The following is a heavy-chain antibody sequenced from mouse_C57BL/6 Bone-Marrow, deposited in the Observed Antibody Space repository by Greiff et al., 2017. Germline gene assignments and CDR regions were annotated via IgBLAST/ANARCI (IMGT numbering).Heavy chain of an antibody. D-gene: IGHD2-4*01. Sequence: QVQLKQPGAELVKPGASVKLSCKASGYTFTSYWMHWVKQRPGQGLAWIGMIHPNSGSTNYNEKFKSKATLTVDKSSSTAYMQLSSLTSEDSEVYYCARRRIFSDYDDAMDYWGQGTSVTVSS. J-gene: IGHJ4*01. CDR3: ARRRIFSDYDDAMDY. V-gene: IGHV1-64*01. CDR2: IHPNSGST. CDR1: GYTFTSYW.